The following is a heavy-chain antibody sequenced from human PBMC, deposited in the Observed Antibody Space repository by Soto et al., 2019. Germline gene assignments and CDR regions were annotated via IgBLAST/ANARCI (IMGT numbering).Heavy chain of an antibody. V-gene: IGHV1-69*02. Sequence: QVQLVQSGAEVKKPGSSVKVSCKASGGTFSSYTISWVRQAPGQGLEWMGRIIPILGIANYAQKFQGRVTIPADKATSTAYMELRSVRSEDTAVYYCAGPIVVATIGFDYWGQGTLVTVSS. D-gene: IGHD1-26*01. CDR1: GGTFSSYT. CDR2: IIPILGIA. CDR3: AGPIVVATIGFDY. J-gene: IGHJ4*02.